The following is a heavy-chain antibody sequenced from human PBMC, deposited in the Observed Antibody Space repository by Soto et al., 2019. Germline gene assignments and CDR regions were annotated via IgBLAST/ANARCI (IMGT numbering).Heavy chain of an antibody. CDR3: AKDLSYGMDV. Sequence: GSLRLSCAASGFTFSSYGMHWVRQAPGKGLEWVAVISYDGSNKYYADSVKGRFTISRDNSKNTLYLQMNSLRAEDTAVYYCAKDLSYGMDVWGQGTTVTVSS. J-gene: IGHJ6*02. V-gene: IGHV3-30*18. CDR1: GFTFSSYG. CDR2: ISYDGSNK.